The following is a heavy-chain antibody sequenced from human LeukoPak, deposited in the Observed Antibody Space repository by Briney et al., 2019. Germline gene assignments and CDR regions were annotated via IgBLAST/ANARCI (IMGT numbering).Heavy chain of an antibody. D-gene: IGHD1-26*01. CDR3: ARSAGIVKRDY. Sequence: ASVKVSCKASGYTFTDYYMHWVRQAPGQGLEWMGWINPNSGGTNSAQRFQGRVTMTRDTSISTAYMELSSLRSDDTAVYNCARSAGIVKRDYWGQGTLVTVSS. J-gene: IGHJ4*02. V-gene: IGHV1-2*02. CDR1: GYTFTDYY. CDR2: INPNSGGT.